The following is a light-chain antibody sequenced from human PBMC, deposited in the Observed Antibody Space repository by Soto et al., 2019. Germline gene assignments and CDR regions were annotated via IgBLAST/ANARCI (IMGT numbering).Light chain of an antibody. V-gene: IGKV1-5*03. Sequence: DVQMTQSPSTLSASVGDTVTITCRASQSINSWLAWYQHRPGKGPKLLIYKTSTVEDGVPLRFSGSGSGTEFTLTISSLQPADSATYYCQQYNTCPMTFGQGTKVEVK. CDR3: QQYNTCPMT. CDR1: QSINSW. CDR2: KTS. J-gene: IGKJ1*01.